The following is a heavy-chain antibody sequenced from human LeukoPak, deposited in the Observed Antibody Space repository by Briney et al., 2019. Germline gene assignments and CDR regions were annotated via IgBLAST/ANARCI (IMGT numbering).Heavy chain of an antibody. CDR2: ISSSGSTI. J-gene: IGHJ3*02. D-gene: IGHD2/OR15-2a*01. CDR3: GSYYVHGALDI. Sequence: GGSLRLSCAASGLTSSSYEMNSIRQAPGKGLEWVSYISSSGSTIYYADSVKGRFTISRDNAKNSLYLQMNSLRAEDTAVYYCGSYYVHGALDIWGQGTVVTVSS. CDR1: GLTSSSYE. V-gene: IGHV3-48*03.